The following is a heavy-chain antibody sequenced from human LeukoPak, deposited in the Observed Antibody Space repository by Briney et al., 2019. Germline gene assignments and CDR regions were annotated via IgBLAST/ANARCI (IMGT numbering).Heavy chain of an antibody. V-gene: IGHV3-23*01. D-gene: IGHD2-2*02. CDR1: GFTFSSYA. CDR3: AKSQLLYGVNYFDY. CDR2: ISGSGGST. Sequence: GGSLRLSCAASGFTFSSYAMSWVRQAPGKGLEWVSAISGSGGSTYYADSVKGRFTISRDNSKNTLYLQMNSLRAEDTAVYYYAKSQLLYGVNYFDYWGQGTLVTVSS. J-gene: IGHJ4*02.